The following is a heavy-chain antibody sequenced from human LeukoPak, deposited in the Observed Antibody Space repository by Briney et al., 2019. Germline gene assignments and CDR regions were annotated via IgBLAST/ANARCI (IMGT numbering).Heavy chain of an antibody. CDR2: IYHTGST. D-gene: IGHD3-10*01. CDR3: ARGDGSGSGRWFDS. V-gene: IGHV4-30-2*01. Sequence: SQTLSLTCTVSGASISSGTYSWSWIRQPPGEGLEWIGYIYHTGSTYYNPSLKGRVTISVDRSKNQFSLNLNFVTAADTALYYCARGDGSGSGRWFDSWGQGTLITVSS. J-gene: IGHJ5*01. CDR1: GASISSGTYS.